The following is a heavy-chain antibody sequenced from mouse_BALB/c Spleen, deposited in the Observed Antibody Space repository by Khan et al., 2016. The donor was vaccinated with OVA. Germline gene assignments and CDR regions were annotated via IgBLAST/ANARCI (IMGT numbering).Heavy chain of an antibody. CDR3: ARWCDGYSPLYTIDY. CDR1: GFSLTNYG. Sequence: QMQLEESGPGLVAPSQSLSITCTVSGFSLTNYGVHWVRQPPGKGLEWLVVIWSDGSTNYNSVLKSRLSISKDNSKSQVFLKMNSLQPDDTAIYYCARWCDGYSPLYTIDYWGQGTSVTVSS. J-gene: IGHJ4*01. V-gene: IGHV2-6*02. D-gene: IGHD2-3*01. CDR2: IWSDGST.